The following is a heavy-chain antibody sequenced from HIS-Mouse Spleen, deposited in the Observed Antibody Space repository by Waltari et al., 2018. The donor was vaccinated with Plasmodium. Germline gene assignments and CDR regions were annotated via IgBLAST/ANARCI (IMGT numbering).Heavy chain of an antibody. CDR2: MNPNSGNT. CDR1: GSTLTSSD. Sequence: QVQLVQSGAEVKTPGASVKVSCKASGSTLTSSDINWGRQGPGRGLEWMGWMNPNSGNTGYAQKFQGRVTMTRNTSISTAYMELSSLRSEDTAVYYCARESVGYCTNGVCYAFDIWGQGTMVTVSS. D-gene: IGHD2-8*01. V-gene: IGHV1-8*01. J-gene: IGHJ3*02. CDR3: ARESVGYCTNGVCYAFDI.